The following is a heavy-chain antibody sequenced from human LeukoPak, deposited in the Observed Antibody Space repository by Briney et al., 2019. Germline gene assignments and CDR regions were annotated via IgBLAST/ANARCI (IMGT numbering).Heavy chain of an antibody. CDR2: IYSGGST. D-gene: IGHD1-26*01. CDR1: GFTVSSNY. Sequence: PGGSLRLSCAASGFTVSSNYMSWVRQAPGKGLEWVAVIYSGGSTYYADSVQGRFTNPRDNSKNTLYLQMNRLRAEDTAVYYCAREPTSGGYFDYWGQGTLVTVSS. J-gene: IGHJ4*02. V-gene: IGHV3-53*01. CDR3: AREPTSGGYFDY.